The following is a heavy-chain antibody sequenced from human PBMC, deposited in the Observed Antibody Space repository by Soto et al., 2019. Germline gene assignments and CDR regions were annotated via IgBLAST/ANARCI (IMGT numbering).Heavy chain of an antibody. J-gene: IGHJ3*01. Sequence: EVQLLESGGGLEQPGGSLRLSCAASGFTFSTYAMTWVRQTPGKGLEWVAAIIGSGTYSYYEDSLKGRFTISRDNSKKTVYLQMNSLRAEDTAVYYCAKDQGRGIPGGFDAFDFWGQGTMVTVSS. CDR2: IIGSGTYS. D-gene: IGHD3-16*01. V-gene: IGHV3-23*01. CDR3: AKDQGRGIPGGFDAFDF. CDR1: GFTFSTYA.